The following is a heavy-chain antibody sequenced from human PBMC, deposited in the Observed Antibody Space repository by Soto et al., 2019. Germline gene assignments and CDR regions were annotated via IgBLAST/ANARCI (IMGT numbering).Heavy chain of an antibody. Sequence: QVQLVQSGAEVKNPGASVRLSCKASGYTITCCAMHWVRQAPGQRPEWMGWINAGDGDTKYSQNFQGRLTIIRDTSANPGYMEFSRLRFEDTAVYCWARDGEEKAAAARVDRGQGNLVRVSS. CDR1: GYTITCCA. J-gene: IGHJ4*02. CDR3: ARDGEEKAAAARVD. V-gene: IGHV1-3*01. CDR2: INAGDGDT. D-gene: IGHD6-13*01.